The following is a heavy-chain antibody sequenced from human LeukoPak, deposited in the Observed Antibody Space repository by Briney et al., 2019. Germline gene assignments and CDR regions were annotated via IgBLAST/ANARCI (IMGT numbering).Heavy chain of an antibody. J-gene: IGHJ4*02. V-gene: IGHV3-33*01. CDR3: ARGYHFDPSGHNYGFYIDS. CDR2: IWYDGSNK. CDR1: GFTFSTYG. Sequence: GGSLRLSCAASGFTFSTYGMHWVRQTPGKGLQWVATIWYDGSNKYYADSVKGRFAISRDNAKNSLYLRMNSLRAEDTAVYYCARGYHFDPSGHNYGFYIDSWGQGTLVTVSS. D-gene: IGHD3-22*01.